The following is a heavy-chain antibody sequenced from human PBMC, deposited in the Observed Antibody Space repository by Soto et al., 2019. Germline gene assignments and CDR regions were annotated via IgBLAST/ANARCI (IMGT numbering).Heavy chain of an antibody. CDR3: SRQASDFWSGKPQYYMDV. CDR1: GFTFSGSA. V-gene: IGHV3-73*01. CDR2: IRSKPNNYAT. D-gene: IGHD3-3*01. Sequence: PGGSLRLSCAASGFTFSGSAMHWVRQASGEGLEWVGRIRSKPNNYATAYGASVKGRFTISRDDSKNTAYLQMNSLNTEDTAVYYCSRQASDFWSGKPQYYMDVWGKGTTVTVSS. J-gene: IGHJ6*03.